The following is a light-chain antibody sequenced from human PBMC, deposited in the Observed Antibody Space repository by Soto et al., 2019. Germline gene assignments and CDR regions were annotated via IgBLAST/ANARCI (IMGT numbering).Light chain of an antibody. CDR3: QSYDTSLSAHV. J-gene: IGLJ1*01. CDR1: SSNIGGGYD. V-gene: IGLV1-40*01. CDR2: GNS. Sequence: QSVLTQPPSVSGAPGQMVTISCTGSSSNIGGGYDVHWYQQLPGTAPKLLIYGNSNRPSGVPDRFSGSKSGTSASLAITGLQAEDEADYYCQSYDTSLSAHVFGTGTKVTVL.